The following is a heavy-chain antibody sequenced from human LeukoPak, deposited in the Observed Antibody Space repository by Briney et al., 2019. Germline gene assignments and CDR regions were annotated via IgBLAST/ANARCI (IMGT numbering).Heavy chain of an antibody. D-gene: IGHD5/OR15-5a*01. CDR1: GFTFSNYA. Sequence: PGGSLRLSCAASGFTFSNYAMSWVRQAPGKGLEWVSSLSGSGGSTYHADSVKGRFTISRDDSKNMAYLQMHSLKTADTAVYYCTREDTSVFGDYWGQGSLVTVSS. CDR2: LSGSGGST. J-gene: IGHJ4*02. CDR3: TREDTSVFGDY. V-gene: IGHV3-23*01.